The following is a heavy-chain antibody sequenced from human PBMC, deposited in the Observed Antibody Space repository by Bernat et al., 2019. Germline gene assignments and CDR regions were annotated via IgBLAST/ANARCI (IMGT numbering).Heavy chain of an antibody. Sequence: EVQLVESGGGLVQPGESLKLSCAASGFTFSGSAMHWVRQASGKGLEWVGRIRSKPNNYATSYAASVKGRFTISRDDSKSTVYLQMNSLQTEDTAVYYCARGAVVSLHSMDYYGMDVWGQGTTVTVSS. CDR2: IRSKPNNYAT. D-gene: IGHD2-21*01. CDR3: ARGAVVSLHSMDYYGMDV. CDR1: GFTFSGSA. J-gene: IGHJ6*02. V-gene: IGHV3-73*01.